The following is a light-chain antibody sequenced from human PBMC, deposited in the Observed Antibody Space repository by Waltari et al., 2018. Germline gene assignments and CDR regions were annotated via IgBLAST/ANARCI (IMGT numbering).Light chain of an antibody. CDR2: RVS. Sequence: DVVMTQSPLSLPVTLGQPASISCRSSQTLVHSDGNTYLNWFHQRPGQSPRRLIYRVSNRDSGVPDRFSGSGSGTDFTLRISRVEADDLGVYYCMQGKHWVYTFGQGTKLEIK. J-gene: IGKJ2*01. CDR1: QTLVHSDGNTY. CDR3: MQGKHWVYT. V-gene: IGKV2-30*02.